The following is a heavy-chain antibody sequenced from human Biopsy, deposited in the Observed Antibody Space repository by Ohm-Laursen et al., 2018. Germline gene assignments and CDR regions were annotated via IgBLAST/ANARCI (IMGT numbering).Heavy chain of an antibody. J-gene: IGHJ4*02. V-gene: IGHV1-18*01. Sequence: ATVKISCKGSGYIFTSFGVSWVRQAPGHGLEWMGWVSTYNGNTEYEQKFQGRVTMTTDASANTAYMELRSLRSDDTAVYFCARVREGGLLDYWGQGILVTVSS. CDR1: GYIFTSFG. CDR3: ARVREGGLLDY. CDR2: VSTYNGNT. D-gene: IGHD3-16*01.